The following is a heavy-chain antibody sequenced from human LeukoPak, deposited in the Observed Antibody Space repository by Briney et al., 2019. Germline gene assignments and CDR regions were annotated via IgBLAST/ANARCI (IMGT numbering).Heavy chain of an antibody. J-gene: IGHJ4*02. CDR2: INPNSGGT. CDR3: ARGGY. V-gene: IGHV1-2*02. Sequence: ASVKVSCKASGYTFTGYYMHWVRQAPGQGLEWMGWINPNSGGTNYAQKFQGRVTITTDESTSTAYMELSSLRSEDTAVYYCARGGYWGQGTLVTVSS. CDR1: GYTFTGYY.